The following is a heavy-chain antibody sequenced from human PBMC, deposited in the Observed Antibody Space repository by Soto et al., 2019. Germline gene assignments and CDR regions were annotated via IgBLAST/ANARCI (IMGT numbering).Heavy chain of an antibody. Sequence: GGSLRLSCAASGFTFSSYAMHWVRQAPGKGLEWVAVISYDGSNKYYADSVKGRFTISRDNSKNTLYLQMNSLRAEDTAVYYCAREVVVRGVIPTTNDYWGQGTLVTVSS. CDR1: GFTFSSYA. J-gene: IGHJ4*02. V-gene: IGHV3-30-3*01. CDR3: AREVVVRGVIPTTNDY. CDR2: ISYDGSNK. D-gene: IGHD3-10*01.